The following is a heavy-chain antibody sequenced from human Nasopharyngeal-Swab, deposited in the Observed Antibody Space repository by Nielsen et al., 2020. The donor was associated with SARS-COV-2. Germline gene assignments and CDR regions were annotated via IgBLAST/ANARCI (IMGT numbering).Heavy chain of an antibody. CDR2: ISSSSSYI. V-gene: IGHV3-21*01. J-gene: IGHJ6*03. Sequence: GESLKISCAASGFTFSSYSMNWVRQAPGKGLEWVSSISSSSSYIYYAGSVKGRFTISRDNAKNSLYLQMNSLRAEDTAVYYCAREGSYGPVSYMDVWGKGTTVTVSS. CDR1: GFTFSSYS. D-gene: IGHD5-18*01. CDR3: AREGSYGPVSYMDV.